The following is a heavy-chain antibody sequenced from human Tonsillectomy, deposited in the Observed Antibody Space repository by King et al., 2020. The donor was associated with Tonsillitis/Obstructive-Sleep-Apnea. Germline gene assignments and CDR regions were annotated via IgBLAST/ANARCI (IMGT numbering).Heavy chain of an antibody. CDR1: GFSFSHAG. J-gene: IGHJ4*02. CDR2: IESKTDGGTT. CDR3: TTIPGITIFGVVTDY. V-gene: IGHV3-15*04. Sequence: VQLVESGGGLVKPGGSLRLSCAASGFSFSHAGMSWVRQTPRKGLEWVGRIESKTDGGTTDYAAPGKGRFTISRDDSKNTLYLQMNSLKTEDTAIYYCTTIPGITIFGVVTDYWGQGTLVTVSS. D-gene: IGHD3-3*01.